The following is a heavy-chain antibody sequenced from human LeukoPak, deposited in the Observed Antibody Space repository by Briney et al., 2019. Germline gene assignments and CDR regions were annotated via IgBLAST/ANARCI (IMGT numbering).Heavy chain of an antibody. CDR1: GFTFSSYS. CDR3: ARDRGHFSGSRNFDY. Sequence: PGRSLRLSCAASGFTFSSYSMNWVRQAPGKGLEWVSSISSSSSYIYYADSVKGRFTISRDNAKNSLYLQMNSLRAEDTAVYYCARDRGHFSGSRNFDYWGQGTLVTVSS. CDR2: ISSSSSYI. J-gene: IGHJ4*02. V-gene: IGHV3-21*01. D-gene: IGHD1-26*01.